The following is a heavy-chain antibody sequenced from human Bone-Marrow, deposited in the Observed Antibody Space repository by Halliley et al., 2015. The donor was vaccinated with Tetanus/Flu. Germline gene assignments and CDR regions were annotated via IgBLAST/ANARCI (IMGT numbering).Heavy chain of an antibody. V-gene: IGHV3-30-3*01. CDR2: TSKDGGSE. D-gene: IGHD1-26*01. CDR1: GFTFSRHP. CDR3: AREMYSAHPYGAVSGFDY. Sequence: SLRLSCAASGFTFSRHPIHWVRQAPGRGLEWVAATSKDGGSEYYADSVKGRFTISRDRSTNTVYLQVSSLRAEDTALYYCAREMYSAHPYGAVSGFDYWGQGTLVTVSS. J-gene: IGHJ4*02.